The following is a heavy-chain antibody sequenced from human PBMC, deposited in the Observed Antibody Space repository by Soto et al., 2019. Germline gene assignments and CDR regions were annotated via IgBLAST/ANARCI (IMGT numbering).Heavy chain of an antibody. CDR1: GGSISSSSYY. Sequence: LPETLSLTCTVSGGSISSSSYYWGWTRQPPGKGLEWIGSIYNSGSAHYNPSLKSRVTISVDTSKNQFSLRLSSVTAADTAVYYCVRDATTYGDYVAYYYGMDVRGQGTTVTVSS. D-gene: IGHD4-17*01. V-gene: IGHV4-39*02. J-gene: IGHJ6*02. CDR3: VRDATTYGDYVAYYYGMDV. CDR2: IYNSGSA.